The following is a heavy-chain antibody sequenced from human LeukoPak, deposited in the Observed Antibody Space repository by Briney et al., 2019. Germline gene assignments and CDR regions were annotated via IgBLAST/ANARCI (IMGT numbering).Heavy chain of an antibody. CDR1: GFTFSSYS. CDR3: ARGGCSSISCYVPDY. D-gene: IGHD2-2*01. V-gene: IGHV3-48*04. J-gene: IGHJ4*02. CDR2: IGRGI. Sequence: GGSLRLSCAASGFTFSSYSMNWVRQAPGKGLEWVSHIGRGITYADSVKGRFTISRDNTKNSVYLQMNSLRGEDTAVYYCARGGCSSISCYVPDYWGQGTLVTVSS.